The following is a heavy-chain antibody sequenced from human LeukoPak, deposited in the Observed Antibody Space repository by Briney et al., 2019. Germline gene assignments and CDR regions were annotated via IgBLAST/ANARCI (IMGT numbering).Heavy chain of an antibody. D-gene: IGHD2-2*01. Sequence: SQTLSLTCTVSGGSISSGGYYWSWIRQHPGKGLEWIGYIYYSGSTYYNPSLKSRVTISVDTSKNQFSLKLSSVTAADTAVYYCARVWRGAVVPAAMLSAFDIWGQGTMVTVSS. CDR2: IYYSGST. CDR1: GGSISSGGYY. V-gene: IGHV4-31*03. CDR3: ARVWRGAVVPAAMLSAFDI. J-gene: IGHJ3*02.